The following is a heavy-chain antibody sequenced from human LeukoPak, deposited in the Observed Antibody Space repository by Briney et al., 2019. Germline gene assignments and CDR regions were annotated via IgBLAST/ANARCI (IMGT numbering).Heavy chain of an antibody. V-gene: IGHV4-4*02. CDR2: IYHSGST. D-gene: IGHD3-10*01. J-gene: IGHJ6*04. CDR1: GGSISSSNW. Sequence: SGTLSLTCAVSGGSISSSNWWSWVRQPPGKGLEWIGEIYHSGSTNYNPSLKSRVTISVDKSKNHFSLKLNSVTAADTAVYYCASLASPGYYYYGMDVWGKGTTVTVSS. CDR3: ASLASPGYYYYGMDV.